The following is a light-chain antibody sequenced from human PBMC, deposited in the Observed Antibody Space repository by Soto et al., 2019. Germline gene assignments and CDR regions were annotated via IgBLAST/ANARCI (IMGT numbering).Light chain of an antibody. J-gene: IGKJ4*01. V-gene: IGKV1-27*01. CDR1: QDINIY. CDR3: QKYDGAPLT. CDR2: AAS. Sequence: DIQMTQSPSSLSPSVGDRVTITCRAGQDINIYLACYQQKPGKVPKLLISAASTLQSGVPSRFSGSGSGTDFTLTISSLQPEDVATYSCQKYDGAPLTFGGGTKVEIK.